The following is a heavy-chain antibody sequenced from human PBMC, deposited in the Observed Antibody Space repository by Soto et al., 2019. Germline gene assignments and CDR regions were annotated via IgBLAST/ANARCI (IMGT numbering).Heavy chain of an antibody. Sequence: GGSLRLSCAASGFPFSSYSMNWVRQAPGKGLEWVSSISSSSSYIYYADSVKGRFTISRDNAKNSLYLQMNSLRAEDTAVYYCARYRKQKGYCSSTSCYAVNDYWGQGT. CDR2: ISSSSSYI. CDR3: ARYRKQKGYCSSTSCYAVNDY. D-gene: IGHD2-2*01. J-gene: IGHJ4*02. V-gene: IGHV3-21*01. CDR1: GFPFSSYS.